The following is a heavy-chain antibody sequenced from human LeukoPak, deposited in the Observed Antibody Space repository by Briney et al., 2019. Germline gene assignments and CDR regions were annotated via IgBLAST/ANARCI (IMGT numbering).Heavy chain of an antibody. CDR3: ARHSLLGELSSAFDY. V-gene: IGHV5-51*01. CDR2: IYPGASDT. D-gene: IGHD3-16*02. CDR1: GYSFTSYW. J-gene: IGHJ4*02. Sequence: GESLKTSCKGSGYSFTSYWIGWVRQMPGKGLEWMGIIYPGASDTRYSPSFQGQVTISADKSISTAYLQWSSLKASDTAMYYCARHSLLGELSSAFDYWGQGTLVTVSS.